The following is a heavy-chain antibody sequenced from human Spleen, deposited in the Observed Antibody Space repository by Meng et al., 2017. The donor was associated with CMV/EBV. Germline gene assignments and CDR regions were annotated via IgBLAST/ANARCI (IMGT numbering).Heavy chain of an antibody. D-gene: IGHD6-6*01. CDR2: IYYSGST. CDR1: GCSIRSRGYY. CDR3: ARSLSKARLVFDS. Sequence: TGAGCSIRSRGYYWSWIRQPPGKGLEGMGIIYYSGSTYYNPSLKNRVTISVDTSKNQFSLKLSSVTAADTAVYYCARSLSKARLVFDSWGQGALVTVSS. J-gene: IGHJ4*02. V-gene: IGHV4-39*01.